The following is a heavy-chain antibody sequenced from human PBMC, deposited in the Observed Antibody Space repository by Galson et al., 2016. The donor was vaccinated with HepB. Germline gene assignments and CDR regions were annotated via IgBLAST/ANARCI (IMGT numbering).Heavy chain of an antibody. D-gene: IGHD6-19*01. J-gene: IGHJ6*02. CDR2: IYYSGRT. CDR3: ARDDSGGWYGFHYGMDV. V-gene: IGHV4-59*01. Sequence: SLTCTVSGASISGYYLSWIRQPPGKGLEWIGYIYYSGRTNYNPYLKSRVTISVDTSKNQFSLKLSSVTAADTAVYYCARDDSGGWYGFHYGMDVWGQGTTVTVSS. CDR1: GASISGYY.